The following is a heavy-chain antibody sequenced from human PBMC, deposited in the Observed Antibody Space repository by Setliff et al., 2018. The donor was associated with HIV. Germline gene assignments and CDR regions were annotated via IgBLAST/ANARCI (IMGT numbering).Heavy chain of an antibody. V-gene: IGHV5-51*01. Sequence: GESLKISCKGSGYSFPTYWIAWVRQMPGKGLEWMGVIYPDESDSRYIPSFRGQVTISADKSINTAYLQWSSLKASDTAMYYCARVDMGYYYDSSGYSQFDHWGQGTLVTVSS. CDR1: GYSFPTYW. CDR3: ARVDMGYYYDSSGYSQFDH. CDR2: IYPDESDS. J-gene: IGHJ4*02. D-gene: IGHD3-22*01.